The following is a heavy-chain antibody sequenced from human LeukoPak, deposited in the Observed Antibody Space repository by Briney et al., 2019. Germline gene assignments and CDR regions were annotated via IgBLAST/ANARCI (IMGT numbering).Heavy chain of an antibody. CDR3: AKRGGYYDAFDI. CDR1: GFTFSSYA. V-gene: IGHV3-23*01. Sequence: GGSLRLSCAASGFTFSSYAMSWVRQAPGKGLEWVSAISGSGGSTYYADSVKGRFTISRDNSKNTLYLQMNSLGAEDTAVYYCAKRGGYYDAFDIWGQGTMVTVSS. CDR2: ISGSGGST. J-gene: IGHJ3*02. D-gene: IGHD3-22*01.